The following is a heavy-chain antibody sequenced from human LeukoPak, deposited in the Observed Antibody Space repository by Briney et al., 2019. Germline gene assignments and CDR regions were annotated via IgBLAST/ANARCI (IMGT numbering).Heavy chain of an antibody. Sequence: SETLSLTCTVSGGSISSYYWSWIRQPAGKGLEWIGRIYTSGSTNYNPSLKSRVTMSVDTSKNQFSLKLSSVTAADTAVYYCARERIITYGSGSYEADWFDPWGQGTLVTVSS. J-gene: IGHJ5*02. D-gene: IGHD3-10*01. CDR3: ARERIITYGSGSYEADWFDP. CDR1: GGSISSYY. V-gene: IGHV4-4*07. CDR2: IYTSGST.